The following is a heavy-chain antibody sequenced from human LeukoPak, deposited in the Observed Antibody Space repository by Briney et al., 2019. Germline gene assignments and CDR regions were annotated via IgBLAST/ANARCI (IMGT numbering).Heavy chain of an antibody. CDR3: AKDPKWELRGYYFDY. V-gene: IGHV3-30*02. J-gene: IGHJ4*02. CDR2: IHYDGTNK. Sequence: GGSLRLSCAASGCSFSSYGMHWVRQAPGKGLEWVAFIHYDGTNKHYVDSVRGRFTISRDNSKNTLYLQMNSLRAEDTAVYYCAKDPKWELRGYYFDYWGQGTLDTVSS. D-gene: IGHD1-26*01. CDR1: GCSFSSYG.